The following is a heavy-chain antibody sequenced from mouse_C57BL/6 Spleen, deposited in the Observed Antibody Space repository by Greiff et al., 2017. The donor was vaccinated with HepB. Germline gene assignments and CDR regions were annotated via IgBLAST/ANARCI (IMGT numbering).Heavy chain of an antibody. Sequence: VKLQESGAELAKPGASVKLSCKASGYTFTSYWMHWVKQRPGQGLEWIGYINPSSGYTKYNQKFKDKATLTADKSYSTAYMQLSSLTYEDSAVYYCARGGSSGWGQGTTLTVSS. J-gene: IGHJ2*01. D-gene: IGHD1-1*01. CDR3: ARGGSSG. CDR2: INPSSGYT. CDR1: GYTFTSYW. V-gene: IGHV1-7*01.